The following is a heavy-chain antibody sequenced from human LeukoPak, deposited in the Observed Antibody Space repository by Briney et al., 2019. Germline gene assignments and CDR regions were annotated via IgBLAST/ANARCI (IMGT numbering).Heavy chain of an antibody. Sequence: GGSLRLSCAVSGFTVRSYEMNWVRQAPGKGLEWVSYISSSGSTIYYADSVKGRFTISRDNAKNSLYLQMNSLRAEDTAVYYCAREAAAGSDYWGQGTLVTVSS. J-gene: IGHJ4*02. CDR2: ISSSGSTI. V-gene: IGHV3-48*03. CDR3: AREAAAGSDY. CDR1: GFTVRSYE. D-gene: IGHD6-13*01.